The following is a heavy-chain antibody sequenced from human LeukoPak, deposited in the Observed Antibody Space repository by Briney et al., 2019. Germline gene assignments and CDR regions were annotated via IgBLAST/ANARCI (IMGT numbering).Heavy chain of an antibody. V-gene: IGHV3-15*01. D-gene: IGHD6-13*01. CDR2: IKVKSDGGTT. J-gene: IGHJ3*02. Sequence: KPGGSRRLSCAASGFTFSNAWMSWVRQASGKGTKWGCRIKVKSDGGTTDYAEPVKGRFTISRDDSKNTLYLLMNSLKTEDTAVYYCTPEGLEAATDGTFDIWGKGTMVTVSS. CDR3: TPEGLEAATDGTFDI. CDR1: GFTFSNAW.